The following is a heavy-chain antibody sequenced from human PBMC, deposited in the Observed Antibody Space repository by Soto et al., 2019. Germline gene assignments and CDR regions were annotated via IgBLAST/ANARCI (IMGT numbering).Heavy chain of an antibody. CDR3: ARDRGVVTYAFDI. V-gene: IGHV3-21*01. J-gene: IGHJ3*02. CDR1: GFTFSSYS. D-gene: IGHD2-21*02. CDR2: ISSSSSYI. Sequence: GESLKISCAASGFTFSSYSMNWVRQAPGKGLEWVSSISSSSSYIYYADSVKGRFTISRDNAKNSLYLQMNSLRAEDTAVYYCARDRGVVTYAFDIWGQGTMVTVSS.